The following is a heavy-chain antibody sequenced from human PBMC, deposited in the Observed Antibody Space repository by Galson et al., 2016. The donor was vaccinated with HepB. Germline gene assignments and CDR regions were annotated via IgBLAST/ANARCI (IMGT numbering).Heavy chain of an antibody. J-gene: IGHJ4*02. CDR2: IVFGSGNT. V-gene: IGHV1-58*01. Sequence: SVKVSCKASGFSFSSSAVHWVRQTRGQRLEWIGWIVFGSGNTNYAQKFQERVTITRVLSSGTAYMDLSSLRSEDTAVYYCAGYVFWSCYYGYYCDNGGPGTRVTVSS. CDR3: AGYVFWSCYYGYYCDN. CDR1: GFSFSSSA. D-gene: IGHD3-3*01.